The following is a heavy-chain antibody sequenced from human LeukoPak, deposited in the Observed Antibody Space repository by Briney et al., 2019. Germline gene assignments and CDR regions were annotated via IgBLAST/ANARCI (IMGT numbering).Heavy chain of an antibody. CDR3: ARDRMIYDFGELHY. J-gene: IGHJ4*02. D-gene: IGHD3-10*01. V-gene: IGHV1-69*13. CDR1: GGTFSSYA. CDR2: IIPIFGTA. Sequence: SVKVSCKASGGTFSSYAISWVRQAPGQGLEWMGGIIPIFGTANYAQKFQGRVTITADESTSTAYMELSRLRSDDTAVYYCARDRMIYDFGELHYWGQGTLVTVSS.